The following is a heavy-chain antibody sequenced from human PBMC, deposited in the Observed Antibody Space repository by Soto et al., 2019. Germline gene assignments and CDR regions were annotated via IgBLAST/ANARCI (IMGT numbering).Heavy chain of an antibody. CDR1: GYTFTSYD. D-gene: IGHD3-10*01. CDR2: MNPNSGNT. Sequence: QVQLVQSGAEVKKPGASVKVSCKASGYTFTSYDINWVRQATGQGLEWMGWMNPNSGNTGYAQKFQGRVTMTRNTSISTAYMELGSLRCEDTAVYYCAVASGFGEPFRFDYWGQGTLVTVSS. J-gene: IGHJ4*02. CDR3: AVASGFGEPFRFDY. V-gene: IGHV1-8*01.